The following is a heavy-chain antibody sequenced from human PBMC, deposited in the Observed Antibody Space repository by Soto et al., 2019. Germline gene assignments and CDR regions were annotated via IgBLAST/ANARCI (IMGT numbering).Heavy chain of an antibody. J-gene: IGHJ2*01. CDR3: ARGPGVAATGWYFDL. CDR1: GYTFTSYA. CDR2: INAGNGNT. Sequence: ASVKVSCKASGYTFTSYAMHWVRQAPGQRLEWMGWINAGNGNTKYSQKFQGRVTITRDTSASTAYMELSSLRSEDTAVYYCARGPGVAATGWYFDLWGRGTPVTVSS. D-gene: IGHD2-15*01. V-gene: IGHV1-3*01.